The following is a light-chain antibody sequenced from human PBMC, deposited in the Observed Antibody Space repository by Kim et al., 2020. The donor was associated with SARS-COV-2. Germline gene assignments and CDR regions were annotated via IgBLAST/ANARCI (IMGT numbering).Light chain of an antibody. CDR3: QQYDSDPWT. CDR2: AAS. Sequence: ASVGDRVTITCRASQSISSWLAWYQQRPGKVPRLLIYAASSLQSGVPSRFSGSGSGTEFTLTISSLQPEDVATYYCQQYDSDPWTFGQGTKVDIK. J-gene: IGKJ1*01. CDR1: QSISSW. V-gene: IGKV1-5*01.